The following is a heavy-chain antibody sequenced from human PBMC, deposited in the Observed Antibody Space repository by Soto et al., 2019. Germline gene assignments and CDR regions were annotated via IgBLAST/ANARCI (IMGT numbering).Heavy chain of an antibody. Sequence: PGGALRLSSKASGFAFGDYALSWIRQAPGKGLEWVGFIRSKTYGGTTEYDADSVKGRFTISRDNSNNTLYLQMNSLRAEDTAVYYCAKTPGVFTVITSFDHWGQGTPVTVSS. CDR2: IRSKTYGGTT. CDR1: GFAFGDYA. J-gene: IGHJ4*02. V-gene: IGHV3-49*03. D-gene: IGHD3-16*01. CDR3: AKTPGVFTVITSFDH.